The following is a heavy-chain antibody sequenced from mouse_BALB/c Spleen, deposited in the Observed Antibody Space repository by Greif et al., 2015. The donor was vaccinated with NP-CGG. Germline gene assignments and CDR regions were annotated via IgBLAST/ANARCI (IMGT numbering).Heavy chain of an antibody. Sequence: VQLQPSGAELAKPGASVKMSCKASGYTFTSYWMHWVKQRPGQGLEWIGYINPSTGYTEYNQKFKDKATLTADKSSSTAYMQLSSLTSEDSAVYYCAYRYDAWFAYWGQGTLVTVSA. CDR3: AYRYDAWFAY. CDR1: GYTFTSYW. D-gene: IGHD2-14*01. V-gene: IGHV1-7*01. CDR2: INPSTGYT. J-gene: IGHJ3*01.